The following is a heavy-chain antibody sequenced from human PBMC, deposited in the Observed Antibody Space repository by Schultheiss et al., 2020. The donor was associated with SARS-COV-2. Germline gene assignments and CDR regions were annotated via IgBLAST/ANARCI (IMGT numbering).Heavy chain of an antibody. D-gene: IGHD4-23*01. V-gene: IGHV3-53*01. CDR2: IYSGGST. J-gene: IGHJ4*01. CDR1: GFTVSSNY. CDR3: VRDFGGNDDY. Sequence: GESLKISCAASGFTVSSNYMSWVRQAPGKGLEWVSVIYSGGSTYYADSVKGRFTISRHNSKNTLYLQMDSLRIEDTAVYYCVRDFGGNDDYWGHGTLVTVSS.